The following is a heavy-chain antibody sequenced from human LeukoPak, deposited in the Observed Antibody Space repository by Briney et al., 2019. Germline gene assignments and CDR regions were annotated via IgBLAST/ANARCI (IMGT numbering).Heavy chain of an antibody. CDR2: INPSGGST. J-gene: IGHJ4*02. D-gene: IGHD6-13*01. CDR3: AGSRIAAAGNDY. CDR1: GYTFTSYD. Sequence: ASVKVSCKASGYTFTSYDINWVRQAPGQGLEWMGIINPSGGSTSYAQKFQGRVTMTRDMSTSTVYMELSSLRSEDTAVYYCAGSRIAAAGNDYWGQGTLVTVSS. V-gene: IGHV1-46*01.